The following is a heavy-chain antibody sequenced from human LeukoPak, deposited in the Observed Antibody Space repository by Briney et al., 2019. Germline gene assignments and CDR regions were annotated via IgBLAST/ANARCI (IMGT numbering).Heavy chain of an antibody. D-gene: IGHD3-22*01. CDR3: AREILYDSIGYYQDY. Sequence: PGGSLRLSRAASGFTFSSYGMSWVRQAPGKGLEWVSGINWSGGSTGYADSVKGRFTISRDNAKNSLYLQMNSLRAEDTALYYCAREILYDSIGYYQDYWGQGTLVTVSS. J-gene: IGHJ4*02. V-gene: IGHV3-20*04. CDR2: INWSGGST. CDR1: GFTFSSYG.